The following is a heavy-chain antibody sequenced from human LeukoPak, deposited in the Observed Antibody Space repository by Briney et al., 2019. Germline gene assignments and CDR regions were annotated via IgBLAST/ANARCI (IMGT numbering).Heavy chain of an antibody. CDR3: ARDDGGY. J-gene: IGHJ4*02. V-gene: IGHV1-18*01. CDR1: GYTFANFG. Sequence: VASVKVSCKASGYTFANFGINWVRQAPGQGLEWMGWISAYNVNTNYTQKFQGRVTLTTDTSTGTAYMELRSLRSDDTAVYYCARDDGGYWGQGTLVTVSS. D-gene: IGHD3-10*01. CDR2: ISAYNVNT.